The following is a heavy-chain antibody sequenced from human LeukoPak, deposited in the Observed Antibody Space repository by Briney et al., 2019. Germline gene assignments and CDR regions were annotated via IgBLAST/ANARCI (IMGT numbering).Heavy chain of an antibody. Sequence: PGGSLRCSCATSGFTFSSSWMSWVRQAPGKGLECVANIKEDGREKYYVDSVKGRFTISRDNAKNSLYLQMSSLRAEDTAVYYCARGGRPDYWGQGTLVTVSS. CDR2: IKEDGREK. CDR3: ARGGRPDY. D-gene: IGHD3-10*01. CDR1: GFTFSSSW. V-gene: IGHV3-7*01. J-gene: IGHJ4*02.